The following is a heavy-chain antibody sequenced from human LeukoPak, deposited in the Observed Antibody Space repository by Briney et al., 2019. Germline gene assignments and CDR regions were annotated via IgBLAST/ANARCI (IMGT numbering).Heavy chain of an antibody. Sequence: ASVKVSCKASGYTFTSYGISWVRQAPGQGLEWMGWISAYNGNTNYAQKLQGRVTMTTDTSTSTAYMELRSLRSDGTAVYYCARGGVTIFGVVTTIDYWGQGTLVTVSS. J-gene: IGHJ4*02. D-gene: IGHD3-3*01. CDR2: ISAYNGNT. V-gene: IGHV1-18*01. CDR1: GYTFTSYG. CDR3: ARGGVTIFGVVTTIDY.